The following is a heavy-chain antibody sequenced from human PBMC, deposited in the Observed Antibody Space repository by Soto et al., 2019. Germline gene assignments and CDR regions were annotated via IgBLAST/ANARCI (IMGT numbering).Heavy chain of an antibody. V-gene: IGHV1-2*04. Sequence: ASVKVSCKASGYTFTGYYMHWVRQAPGQGLEWMGRINPNSGGTNYAQKFQGWVTMTRDTSISTAYMELSRLRSDDTAVYYCARALVVPAAIPYYYYYYGMDVWGQGTTVTVYS. CDR1: GYTFTGYY. D-gene: IGHD2-2*02. CDR2: INPNSGGT. J-gene: IGHJ6*02. CDR3: ARALVVPAAIPYYYYYYGMDV.